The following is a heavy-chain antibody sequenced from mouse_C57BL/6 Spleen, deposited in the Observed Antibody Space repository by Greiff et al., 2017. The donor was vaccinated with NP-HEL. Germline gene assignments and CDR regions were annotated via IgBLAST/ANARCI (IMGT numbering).Heavy chain of an antibody. CDR1: GYTFTDHT. Sequence: QVQLQQSDAELVKPGASVKISCKASGYTFTDHTIHWMKQRPEQGLEWIGYIYPRDGSTKYNEKFKGKATLTADKSSSTAYMQLNSLTSEDSEVYFCAYYGGSPWCAYWGQGTLVTVSA. V-gene: IGHV1-78*01. CDR2: IYPRDGST. J-gene: IGHJ3*01. CDR3: AYYGGSPWCAY. D-gene: IGHD1-1*01.